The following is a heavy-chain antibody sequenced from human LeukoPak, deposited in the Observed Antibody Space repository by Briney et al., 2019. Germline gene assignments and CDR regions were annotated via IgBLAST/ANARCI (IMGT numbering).Heavy chain of an antibody. Sequence: SETLSLTCTVSGYSISSGYYWGWIRQPPGKGLDWIGSIYHSGSTNYNPSLKSRVTISVDTSKNQFSLKLSSVTAADTAVYYCARSRITMVRGVIIRARAGFDPWGQGTLVTVSS. CDR2: IYHSGST. D-gene: IGHD3-10*01. V-gene: IGHV4-38-2*02. CDR3: ARSRITMVRGVIIRARAGFDP. CDR1: GYSISSGYY. J-gene: IGHJ5*02.